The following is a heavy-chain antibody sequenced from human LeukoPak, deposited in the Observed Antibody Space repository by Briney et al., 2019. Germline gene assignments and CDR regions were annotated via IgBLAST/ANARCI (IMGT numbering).Heavy chain of an antibody. Sequence: SETLSLTCAVSGGSISSSSYYWGWIRQPPGKGLEWIGSIYYSGSTYYNPSLKSRVTISVDTSKNQFSLKLSSVTAADTAVYYCARQVGATGAFDYWGQGTLVTVSS. CDR2: IYYSGST. D-gene: IGHD1-26*01. CDR3: ARQVGATGAFDY. CDR1: GGSISSSSYY. V-gene: IGHV4-39*01. J-gene: IGHJ4*02.